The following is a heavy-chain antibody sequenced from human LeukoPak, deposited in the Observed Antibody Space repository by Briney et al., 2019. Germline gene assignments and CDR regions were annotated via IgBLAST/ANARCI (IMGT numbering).Heavy chain of an antibody. V-gene: IGHV3-48*01. CDR3: ARVYNSGWHFDY. J-gene: IGHJ4*02. Sequence: PGGSLRLSCAASGFTFSSYSMNWVRQAPGKGLEWVSYISSSSTMYYADSVKGRFTISRDNAKNSLYLQMSSLRAEDTAVYYCARVYNSGWHFDYWGQGALVTVSS. D-gene: IGHD6-19*01. CDR1: GFTFSSYS. CDR2: ISSSSTM.